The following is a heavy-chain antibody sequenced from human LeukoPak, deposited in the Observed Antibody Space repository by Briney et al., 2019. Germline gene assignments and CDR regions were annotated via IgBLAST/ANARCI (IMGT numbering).Heavy chain of an antibody. CDR2: ISGSGGTT. Sequence: GGSLRLSCAASGFTFSSHAMTWVRQAPGKGLEWVSAISGSGGTTYYADPVKGRFTISRDNSKNTLYLQMNSLRAEDTAVYYCARATVTTICPTAHDYWGQGTLVTVSS. D-gene: IGHD4-11*01. CDR1: GFTFSSHA. J-gene: IGHJ4*02. CDR3: ARATVTTICPTAHDY. V-gene: IGHV3-23*01.